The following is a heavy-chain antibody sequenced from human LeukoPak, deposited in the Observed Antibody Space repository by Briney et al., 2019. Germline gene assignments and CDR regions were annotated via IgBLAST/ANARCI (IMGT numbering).Heavy chain of an antibody. Sequence: SETLSLTCAVYGGSFSGYYWSWIRQPPGKGLEWIGEINHSGSTNYNPSLKSRVTISEDTSKNQFSLKLSSVTAADTAVYYCARAPYDFWTGWFDYWGQGTLVTVSS. CDR3: ARAPYDFWTGWFDY. CDR2: INHSGST. CDR1: GGSFSGYY. D-gene: IGHD3/OR15-3a*01. V-gene: IGHV4-34*01. J-gene: IGHJ4*02.